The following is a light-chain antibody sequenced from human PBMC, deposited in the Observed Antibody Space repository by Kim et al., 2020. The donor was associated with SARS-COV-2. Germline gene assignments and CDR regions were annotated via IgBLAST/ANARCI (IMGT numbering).Light chain of an antibody. J-gene: IGLJ2*01. Sequence: GKSVTIACTGTSSDVGGYNYVSWYQQHPGKAPKLMIYEVTKRPSGVPDRFSGSKSGNTASLTVSGLQAEDEADYYCTSYAGSHNLVFGGGTQLTVL. CDR1: SSDVGGYNY. V-gene: IGLV2-8*01. CDR2: EVT. CDR3: TSYAGSHNLV.